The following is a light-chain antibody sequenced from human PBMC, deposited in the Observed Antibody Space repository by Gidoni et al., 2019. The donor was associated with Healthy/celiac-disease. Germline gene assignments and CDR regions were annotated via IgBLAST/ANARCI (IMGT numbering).Light chain of an antibody. V-gene: IGKV3D-20*01. CDR2: EAS. CDR1: QSVSSSY. CDR3: QQDGSSPST. Sequence: DILLTQSPATLSLSPGARATLSCRSRQSVSSSYLAWYQQKPGLAPRLLIYEASSRATGIPDRFSGSGSGTDFTLTISRLEPEDFGVYYCQQDGSSPSTFGPGTKVEIK. J-gene: IGKJ3*01.